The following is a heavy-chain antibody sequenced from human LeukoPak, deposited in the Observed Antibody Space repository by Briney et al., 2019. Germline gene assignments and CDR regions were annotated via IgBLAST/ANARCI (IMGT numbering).Heavy chain of an antibody. V-gene: IGHV1-69*01. J-gene: IGHJ6*02. D-gene: IGHD4-23*01. CDR1: GGTFSSYG. Sequence: SVKVSCKASGGTFSSYGISWVRQAPGQGLEWMGGIIPVFGTANYAQKFQGRVTITADESTSTAYMELSSLRSEDTAVYYCARDGNSVGGYYYYYGMDVWGQGTTVTVSS. CDR3: ARDGNSVGGYYYYYGMDV. CDR2: IIPVFGTA.